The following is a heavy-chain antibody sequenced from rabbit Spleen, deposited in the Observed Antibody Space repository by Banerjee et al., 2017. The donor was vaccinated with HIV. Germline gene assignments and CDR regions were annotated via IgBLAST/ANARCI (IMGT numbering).Heavy chain of an antibody. V-gene: IGHV1S7*01. Sequence: HLKESGGGLVQPGGSLKLSCTASGFTLSSYYMNWVRQAPGKGLEWIGYIDPVFGITYYANWVNGRFSISRENAQNTVFLQMTSLTAADTATYFCARDGAGGSYFNLWGQGTLVPS. CDR1: GFTLSSYY. CDR2: IDPVFGIT. D-gene: IGHD8-1*01. CDR3: ARDGAGGSYFNL. J-gene: IGHJ4*01.